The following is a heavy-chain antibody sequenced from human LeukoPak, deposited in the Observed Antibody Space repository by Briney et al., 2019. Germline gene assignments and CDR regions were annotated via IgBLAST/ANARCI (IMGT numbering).Heavy chain of an antibody. V-gene: IGHV4-61*01. Sequence: SETLSLTCTVSGGSVSSGTYYWSWIRQPPGKGLEWIGYIYYSGSTNYNPSLKSRVTISVDTSKNQFSLKLSSVTAADTAVYYCARGRYYCSSTSCYAPFDPWARKPWSPSPQ. D-gene: IGHD2-2*01. CDR3: ARGRYYCSSTSCYAPFDP. CDR2: IYYSGST. CDR1: GGSVSSGTYY. J-gene: IGHJ5*02.